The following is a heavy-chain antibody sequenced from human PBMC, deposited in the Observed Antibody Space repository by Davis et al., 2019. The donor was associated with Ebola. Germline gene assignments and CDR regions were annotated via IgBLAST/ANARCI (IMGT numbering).Heavy chain of an antibody. D-gene: IGHD6-6*01. V-gene: IGHV3-11*06. CDR2: ISSSSSYT. J-gene: IGHJ4*02. Sequence: GESLKISCAASGFTFSDYYMSWIRQAPGKGLEWVSYISSSSSYTNYADSVKGRFTISRDNAKNSLYLQMNSLRAEDTAVYYCFGAARKTTVWGQGTLVTVSS. CDR3: FGAARKTTV. CDR1: GFTFSDYY.